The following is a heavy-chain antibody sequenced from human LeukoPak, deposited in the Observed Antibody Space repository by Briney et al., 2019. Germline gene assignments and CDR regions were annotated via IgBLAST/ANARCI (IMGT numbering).Heavy chain of an antibody. CDR2: IKTTGST. D-gene: IGHD3-10*01. J-gene: IGHJ4*02. CDR3: AKVAMYYYGSETYFFFDD. CDR1: GASISTYY. Sequence: SETLSLTCRVSGASISTYYWSWIRQPVGKGLEWIGQIKTTGSTHYNSSLESRVTMSLDTSKKEFSLNLTSVTAADTAVYYCAKVAMYYYGSETYFFFDDWGQGILVTVSS. V-gene: IGHV4-4*07.